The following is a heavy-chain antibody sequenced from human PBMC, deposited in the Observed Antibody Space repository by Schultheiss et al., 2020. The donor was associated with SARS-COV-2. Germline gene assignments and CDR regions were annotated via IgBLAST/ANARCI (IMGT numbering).Heavy chain of an antibody. CDR3: ARPESASVVLAFDI. Sequence: GESLKISCKGSGYIFTNYWIGWVRQMPGKGLEWMGIIYPGDSDTRYSPSFQGQVTISADKSISTAYLQWSSLKASDTAMYYCARPESASVVLAFDIWGQGTMVTVSS. CDR1: GYIFTNYW. CDR2: IYPGDSDT. D-gene: IGHD6-25*01. J-gene: IGHJ3*02. V-gene: IGHV5-51*01.